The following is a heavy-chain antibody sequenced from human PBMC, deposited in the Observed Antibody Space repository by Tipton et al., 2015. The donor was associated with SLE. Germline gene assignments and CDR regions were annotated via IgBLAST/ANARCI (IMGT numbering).Heavy chain of an antibody. CDR3: ARDLLWFGEPYYFDY. CDR1: GFTFSDYY. Sequence: GSLRLSCAASGFTFSDYYMSWIRQAPGKGLEWVSYISSSSSYTNYADSVKGRFTISRDNAKNSLYLQMNSLRAEDTAVYYCARDLLWFGEPYYFDYWGQGTLVTVSS. CDR2: ISSSSSYT. D-gene: IGHD3-10*01. J-gene: IGHJ4*02. V-gene: IGHV3-11*05.